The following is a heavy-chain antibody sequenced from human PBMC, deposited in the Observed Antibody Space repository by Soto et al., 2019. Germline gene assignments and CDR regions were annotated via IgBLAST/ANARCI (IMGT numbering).Heavy chain of an antibody. CDR3: AKDQRGFTSTARIDY. J-gene: IGHJ4*02. CDR2: ISGSGGGT. V-gene: IGHV3-23*01. CDR1: GFTFSSYA. D-gene: IGHD6-13*01. Sequence: EVQVLESGGGLVQPGGSLSLSYAASGFTFSSYAMSWVRQAPGKGLEWVSSISGSGGGTYYADSVKGRFTISRDNSKNTLYLQMNSLRAEDTAVYYCAKDQRGFTSTARIDYWGQGTLVTVSS.